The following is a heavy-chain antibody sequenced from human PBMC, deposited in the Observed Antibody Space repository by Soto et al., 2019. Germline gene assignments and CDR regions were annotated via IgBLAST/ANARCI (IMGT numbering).Heavy chain of an antibody. CDR1: GFTFSSYA. Sequence: GGSLRLSCAASGFTFSSYAMSWVRQAPGKGLEWVSAISGSGGSTYYADSVKGRFTISRDNSKNTLYLQMNSLRAEDTAVYYCAKDNISYCSSTSCYFQWDYWGQGTLVTVSS. CDR3: AKDNISYCSSTSCYFQWDY. V-gene: IGHV3-23*01. CDR2: ISGSGGST. J-gene: IGHJ4*02. D-gene: IGHD2-2*01.